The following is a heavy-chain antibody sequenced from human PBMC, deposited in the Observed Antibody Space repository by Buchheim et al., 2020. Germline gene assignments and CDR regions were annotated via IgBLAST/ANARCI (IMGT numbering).Heavy chain of an antibody. CDR1: GYTFTSYD. V-gene: IGHV1-8*01. CDR3: AVQGYYYDSSGYYWNYYYGMDV. J-gene: IGHJ6*02. CDR2: MNPNSGNT. D-gene: IGHD3-22*01. Sequence: QVQLVQSGAEVKKPGASVKVSCKASGYTFTSYDINWVRQATGQGLEWMGWMNPNSGNTGYAQKFQGRVTMTRNTSISTAHMELSSLRSEDTAVYYCAVQGYYYDSSGYYWNYYYGMDVWGQGTT.